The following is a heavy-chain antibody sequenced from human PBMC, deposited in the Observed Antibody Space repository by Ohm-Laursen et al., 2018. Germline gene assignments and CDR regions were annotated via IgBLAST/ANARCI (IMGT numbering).Heavy chain of an antibody. V-gene: IGHV1-2*02. CDR2: INPNSGGT. J-gene: IGHJ6*02. CDR1: GYTFTGYQ. Sequence: ASVKVSCKASGYTFTGYQMHWVRQVPGQGLEWMGWINPNSGGTNYAQKFQGRVTMTRDTSISTAYMELSRLRSDDTAVYYCAREGAHGYINYHGLDVWGQGTTVTVSS. CDR3: AREGAHGYINYHGLDV. D-gene: IGHD5-24*01.